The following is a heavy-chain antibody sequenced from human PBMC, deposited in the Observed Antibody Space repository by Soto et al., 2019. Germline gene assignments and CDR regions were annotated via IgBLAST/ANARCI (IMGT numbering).Heavy chain of an antibody. V-gene: IGHV4-30-2*01. CDR1: GGSIRSGGYS. CDR2: IYHSGST. D-gene: IGHD6-19*01. J-gene: IGHJ4*02. CDR3: ASLRSGWGIDY. Sequence: LQLQESGSGLVKPSETLSLTCAVSGGSIRSGGYSWSWIRQPPGKGLEWIGYIYHSGSTYYNPSLKSRVTVSVDRSKNQFSLKLSSLTAADTAVYYCASLRSGWGIDYWGQGTLVTVSS.